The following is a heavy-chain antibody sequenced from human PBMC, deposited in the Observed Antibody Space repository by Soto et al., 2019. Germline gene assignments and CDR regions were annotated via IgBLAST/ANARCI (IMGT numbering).Heavy chain of an antibody. CDR1: GGSISSGGYY. J-gene: IGHJ4*02. Sequence: PSETLSLTCTVSGGSISSGGYYWSWIRQHPGKGLEWIGYIYYSGSTYYNPSLKSRVTISVDTSKNQFSLKLSSVTAADTAVYNCARASYYYDSSPFDYWGQGTLVTVSS. V-gene: IGHV4-31*03. D-gene: IGHD3-22*01. CDR2: IYYSGST. CDR3: ARASYYYDSSPFDY.